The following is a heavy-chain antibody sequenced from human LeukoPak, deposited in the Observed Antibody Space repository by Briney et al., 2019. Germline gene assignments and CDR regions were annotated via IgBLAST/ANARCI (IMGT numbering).Heavy chain of an antibody. Sequence: GGSLRLPCAASGFTSSSYAMHWVRQAPGKGLEWVAVISYDGSNKYYADSVKGRFTISRDNSKNTLYLQMNSLRTEDTAVYYCARIVATIDYWGQRTLVTVSS. CDR1: GFTSSSYA. CDR3: ARIVATIDY. V-gene: IGHV3-30-3*01. D-gene: IGHD5-12*01. J-gene: IGHJ4*02. CDR2: ISYDGSNK.